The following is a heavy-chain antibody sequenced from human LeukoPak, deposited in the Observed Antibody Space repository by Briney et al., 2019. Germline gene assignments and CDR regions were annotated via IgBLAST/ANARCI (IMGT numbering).Heavy chain of an antibody. CDR3: ARRSGSYYSDLDY. CDR1: GYHFTSYW. J-gene: IGHJ4*02. Sequence: GGALQISCKGSGYHFTSYWIGGGRQMPGKGLEWMGIIYPGDSDTRYSPSFQGQVTISADKSISTAYLQWSTLKASDTAMYYCARRSGSYYSDLDYWGQGTLVTVSS. D-gene: IGHD3-10*01. CDR2: IYPGDSDT. V-gene: IGHV5-51*01.